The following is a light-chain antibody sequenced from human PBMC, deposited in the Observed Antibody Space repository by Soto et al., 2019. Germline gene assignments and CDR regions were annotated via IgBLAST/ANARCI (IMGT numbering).Light chain of an antibody. CDR3: SSYAGSNNLGV. J-gene: IGLJ1*01. V-gene: IGLV2-8*01. Sequence: QSVLTQPPSASGSPGQSVTISCTGTSSDFGGYNYVSWYQQHPGKAPKVMIYEVSKRPSGVPDRFSVSKSGNTASLTVSGLQAEDEADYYCSSYAGSNNLGVFGTGTKLPVL. CDR2: EVS. CDR1: SSDFGGYNY.